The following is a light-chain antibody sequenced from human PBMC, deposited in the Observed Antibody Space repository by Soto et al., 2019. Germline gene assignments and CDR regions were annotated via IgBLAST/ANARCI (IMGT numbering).Light chain of an antibody. J-gene: IGLJ2*01. Sequence: QSALTQPPSASGSPGQSVTISCTGTSSDVGGYNFVSWYQQHPGKAPKLMIYEVSKRPSGVPDRFSGSKSGNTASLTVSGLQAEDEADYYCAAWDDRLNTVVFGGGTKVTVL. CDR3: AAWDDRLNTVV. V-gene: IGLV2-8*01. CDR2: EVS. CDR1: SSDVGGYNF.